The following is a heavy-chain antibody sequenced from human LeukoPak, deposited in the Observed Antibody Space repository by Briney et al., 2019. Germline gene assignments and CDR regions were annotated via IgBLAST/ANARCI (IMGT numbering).Heavy chain of an antibody. V-gene: IGHV4-34*01. CDR2: INHSGST. D-gene: IGHD3-22*01. CDR1: GGSFSGYY. J-gene: IGHJ3*02. CDR3: ARGVYYDDSSGYSLRAFDI. Sequence: SETLSHTCAVYGGSFSGYYWSWIRQPPGKGVEWIGGINHSGSTNYNPSLKSRVTISVDTSKNQFSLKLSSVTAADTAVYYCARGVYYDDSSGYSLRAFDIWGQGPMVTVSS.